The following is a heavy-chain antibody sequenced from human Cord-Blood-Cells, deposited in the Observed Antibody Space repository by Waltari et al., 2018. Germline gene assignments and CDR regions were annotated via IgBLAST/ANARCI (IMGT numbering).Heavy chain of an antibody. D-gene: IGHD3-3*01. J-gene: IGHJ4*02. V-gene: IGHV4-61*09. Sequence: QVQLQASGPGLVKPSQTLSLTCPVSGASIASGSYSWSVSRQPAGKGREWIGYIYTSGSTNYNPSLKSRVTISVDTSKNQFSLKLSSVTAVDTAVYYCARRPCWSGYYFDYWGQGTLVTVSS. CDR2: IYTSGST. CDR3: ARRPCWSGYYFDY. CDR1: GASIASGSYS.